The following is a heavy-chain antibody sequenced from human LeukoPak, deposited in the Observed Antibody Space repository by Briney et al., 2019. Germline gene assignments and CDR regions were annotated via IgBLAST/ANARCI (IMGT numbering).Heavy chain of an antibody. CDR3: AKDKDSTNWYFDY. Sequence: GGSLRLSCAASGFTFSGHGMHWVRQAPAKGLAWVAFIRYDGTNKYYADSVKGRFTISRDNSKNTLYLQMNSLRAEDTAVYYCAKDKDSTNWYFDYWGQGTLVTVSS. CDR1: GFTFSGHG. CDR2: IRYDGTNK. D-gene: IGHD2-15*01. J-gene: IGHJ4*02. V-gene: IGHV3-30*02.